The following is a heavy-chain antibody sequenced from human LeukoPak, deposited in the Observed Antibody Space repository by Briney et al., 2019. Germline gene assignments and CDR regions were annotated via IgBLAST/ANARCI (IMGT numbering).Heavy chain of an antibody. CDR3: ARDLGHSGYDLYDY. CDR2: MKHDGNEK. J-gene: IGHJ4*02. V-gene: IGHV3-7*01. D-gene: IGHD5-12*01. Sequence: GGSLRLSCAASGITFSNYWMSWVCQAPGKGLEWVANMKHDGNEKYYVDSVKGRFTISRDNAQNSLYLQMNNLRAEDTAVYYCARDLGHSGYDLYDYWGQGTLVTVSS. CDR1: GITFSNYW.